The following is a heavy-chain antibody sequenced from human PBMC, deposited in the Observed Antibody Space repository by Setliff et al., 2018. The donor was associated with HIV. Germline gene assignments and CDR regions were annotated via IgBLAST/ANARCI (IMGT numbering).Heavy chain of an antibody. D-gene: IGHD6-13*01. CDR3: ARGGVAAAGTNGSFYRMDV. V-gene: IGHV4-34*01. CDR1: GGSFTDYY. CDR2: VNLSGST. Sequence: SETLSLTCAVYGGSFTDYYWSWIRQPPGKGLEWIGEVNLSGSTNYSPSLKSRVTIAIDTSKTQFSLRLSSVTAADTAVFYCARGGVAAAGTNGSFYRMDVWGPGTTVTVSS. J-gene: IGHJ6*02.